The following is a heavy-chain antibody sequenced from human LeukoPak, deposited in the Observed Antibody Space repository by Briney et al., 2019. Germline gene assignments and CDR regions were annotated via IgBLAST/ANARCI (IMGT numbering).Heavy chain of an antibody. CDR2: IKEDGREK. J-gene: IGHJ5*02. CDR3: ARGGDYSKSPDH. V-gene: IGHV3-7*01. Sequence: GGSLRLSCTASGFRFSDHWMTWVRQAPGKGLEFVANIKEDGREKYFVDSVKGRFTISRDNAKSSLYLQMYSLRAEDTAVYYCARGGDYSKSPDHWGQGTLVTVSS. D-gene: IGHD4-11*01. CDR1: GFRFSDHW.